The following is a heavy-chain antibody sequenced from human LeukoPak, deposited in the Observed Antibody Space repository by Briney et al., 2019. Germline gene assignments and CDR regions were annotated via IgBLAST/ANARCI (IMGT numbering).Heavy chain of an antibody. J-gene: IGHJ6*03. CDR2: ISSSSSYI. Sequence: GGSLRLSCAASGFTFSSYSMNWVRQAPGKGLEWVSSISSSSSYIYYADSVKGRFTISRDNAKNSLYLQMNSLRAEDTAVYYCARDKKEYQLLSRRSYYYYMDVWGKGTTVTVSS. CDR1: GFTFSSYS. V-gene: IGHV3-21*01. CDR3: ARDKKEYQLLSRRSYYYYMDV. D-gene: IGHD2-2*01.